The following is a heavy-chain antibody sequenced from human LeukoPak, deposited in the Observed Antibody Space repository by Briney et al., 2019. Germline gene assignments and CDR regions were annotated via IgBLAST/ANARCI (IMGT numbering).Heavy chain of an antibody. CDR1: GGTFSSYA. D-gene: IGHD1-26*01. CDR3: ARAGSGELLPNYYFDY. Sequence: SVKVSCKASGGTFSSYAISWVRQAPGQGLEWMGGIIPIFGTANYAQKFQGRVAITADESTSTAYMELSSLRSEDTAVYYCARAGSGELLPNYYFDYWGQGTLVTVSS. CDR2: IIPIFGTA. J-gene: IGHJ4*02. V-gene: IGHV1-69*13.